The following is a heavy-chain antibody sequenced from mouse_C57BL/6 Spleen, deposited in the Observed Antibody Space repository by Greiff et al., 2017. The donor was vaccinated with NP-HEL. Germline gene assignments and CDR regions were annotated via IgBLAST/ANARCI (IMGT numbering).Heavy chain of an antibody. CDR1: GYTFTDYE. CDR2: IDPETGGT. V-gene: IGHV1-15*01. Sequence: VQLQQSGAELVRPGASVTLSCKASGYTFTDYEMHWVKQTPVHGLAWIGAIDPETGGTAYNQKFKGKAILTADKSSSTAYMELRSLTSEDSAVYYCTRSLWNYYAMDYWGQGTSVTVSS. CDR3: TRSLWNYYAMDY. D-gene: IGHD1-1*02. J-gene: IGHJ4*01.